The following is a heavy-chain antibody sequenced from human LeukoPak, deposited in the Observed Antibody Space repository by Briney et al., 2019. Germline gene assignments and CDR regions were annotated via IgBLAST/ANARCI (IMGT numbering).Heavy chain of an antibody. Sequence: RGESLKISCQGSGYRFTPYWIGWVRQMPGKGLEWMGIVFGGGYDTKYSPAFQGHVTMSVDKSINTAYLQLSGLRASDTAIYYCVRFGLTSSLDYWGQGTLVTVSS. D-gene: IGHD6-13*01. CDR1: GYRFTPYW. CDR2: VFGGGYDT. J-gene: IGHJ4*02. CDR3: VRFGLTSSLDY. V-gene: IGHV5-51*01.